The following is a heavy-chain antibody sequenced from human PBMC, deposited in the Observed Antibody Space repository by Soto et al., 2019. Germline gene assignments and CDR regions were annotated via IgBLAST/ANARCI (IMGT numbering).Heavy chain of an antibody. J-gene: IGHJ4*02. CDR3: ARFMRGYSGYDGSFYFDY. Sequence: PSGTLSLTCTVSGGSISSGDYYWMWIRQPPGKGQEWIGEIYNSGSTNYNPSFKSRVTIPVDTSKDQFSLKLSSVTAADTAVYYCARFMRGYSGYDGSFYFDYWGQGTLVTVSS. CDR1: GGSISSGDYY. CDR2: IYNSGST. V-gene: IGHV4-39*07. D-gene: IGHD5-12*01.